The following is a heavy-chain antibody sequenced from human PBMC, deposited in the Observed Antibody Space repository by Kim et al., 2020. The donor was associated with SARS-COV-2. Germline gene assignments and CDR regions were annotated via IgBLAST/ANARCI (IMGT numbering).Heavy chain of an antibody. V-gene: IGHV3-23*01. D-gene: IGHD3-10*02. CDR1: GFTMNYG. CDR3: AKARFGRAVTGWGAELDS. CDR2: ISGRGDTT. Sequence: GGSLRLSCVASGFTMNYGMAWVRRAPGKGLEWVSAISGRGDTTYYADSVKGRFSISRENSKTTKIYLQMDDLRAEDTALYFCAKARFGRAVTGWGAELDSWGQGTRVTVSS. J-gene: IGHJ4*02.